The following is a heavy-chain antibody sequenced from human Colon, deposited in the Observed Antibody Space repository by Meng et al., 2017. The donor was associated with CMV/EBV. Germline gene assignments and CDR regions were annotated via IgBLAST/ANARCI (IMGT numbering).Heavy chain of an antibody. Sequence: GGSLRLSCVGAGFSFNDFELTWVRQRPGKGLEWVAGINWDGGSTVYVDSVKGRFTISRDNAKNSVFLQMSGLRSEDTAVYYCARWVKSYYYGMDVWGQGTTVTVSS. CDR2: INWDGGST. J-gene: IGHJ6*02. CDR1: GFSFNDFE. CDR3: ARWVKSYYYGMDV. V-gene: IGHV3-20*04.